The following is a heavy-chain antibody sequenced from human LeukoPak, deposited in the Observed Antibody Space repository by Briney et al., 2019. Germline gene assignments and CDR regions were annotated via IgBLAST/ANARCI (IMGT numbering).Heavy chain of an antibody. D-gene: IGHD2-2*01. Sequence: GGSLRLSCAASGFTFSSYGMSWVRQAPGKGLEWVSGISGSGGSTYYADSVKGRFTISRDNSKNTLYLQMNSLRAEDTAVYYCAKDIWDIVVVPAAILDYWGQGTLVTVSS. CDR2: ISGSGGST. J-gene: IGHJ4*02. CDR3: AKDIWDIVVVPAAILDY. V-gene: IGHV3-23*01. CDR1: GFTFSSYG.